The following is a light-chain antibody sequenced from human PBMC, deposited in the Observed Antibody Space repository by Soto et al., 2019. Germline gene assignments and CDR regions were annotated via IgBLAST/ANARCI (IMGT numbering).Light chain of an antibody. Sequence: QSALTQAASVSGSPGQSITISCTGTSSDVGSYNLVPWYQQHPGKAPKLMIYEVSKRPSGLSNRFSGSKSGNTASLTISGLQAEDEADYYCRSYAGSMSPLIFGTGTKLTVL. V-gene: IGLV2-23*02. J-gene: IGLJ1*01. CDR2: EVS. CDR3: RSYAGSMSPLI. CDR1: SSDVGSYNL.